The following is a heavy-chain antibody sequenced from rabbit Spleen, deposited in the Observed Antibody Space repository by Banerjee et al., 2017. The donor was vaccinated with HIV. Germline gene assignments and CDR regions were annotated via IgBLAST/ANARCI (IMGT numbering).Heavy chain of an antibody. Sequence: QSLEESGGDLVKPGASLTLTCTASGFSFSSRYYMCWVRQAPGKGLEWIACIYASSSGDTYYASWAKGRFTISKTSSTTVTLQMTSLTAADTATYFCARETSSGWGVVSYYFNLWGQGTLVTVS. CDR2: IYASSSGDT. D-gene: IGHD4-1*01. CDR1: GFSFSSRYY. CDR3: ARETSSGWGVVSYYFNL. J-gene: IGHJ4*01. V-gene: IGHV1S40*01.